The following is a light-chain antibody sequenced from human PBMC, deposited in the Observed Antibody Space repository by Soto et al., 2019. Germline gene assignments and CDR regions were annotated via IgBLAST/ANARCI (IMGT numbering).Light chain of an antibody. J-gene: IGKJ5*01. CDR3: QQYGSLTIT. Sequence: IVLTQSPCTLSLSPGERATLSCRASQSVSSSYLAWYQQKPGQAPRLLIYGASSRATGIPDRFSGSGSGTDFTLTISRLEPEDFSVYYCQQYGSLTITFGQGTRLEIK. CDR1: QSVSSSY. V-gene: IGKV3-20*01. CDR2: GAS.